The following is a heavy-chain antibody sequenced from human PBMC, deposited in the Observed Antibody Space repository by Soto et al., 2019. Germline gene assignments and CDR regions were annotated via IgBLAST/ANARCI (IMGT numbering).Heavy chain of an antibody. CDR2: ISAYNGKR. Sequence: QGQLLQAGDEVKKPGASVRVSCRASGYDFTSYGISWVRQAPGQGLKGVSWISAYNGKRDTAKKFQGRVTMTLGTSNATAHMELVNLTSADTAVYYCASGRIVASIHDAFESWRQGTMVAVSS. CDR3: ASGRIVASIHDAFES. D-gene: IGHD2-21*01. J-gene: IGHJ3*02. V-gene: IGHV1-18*01. CDR1: GYDFTSYG.